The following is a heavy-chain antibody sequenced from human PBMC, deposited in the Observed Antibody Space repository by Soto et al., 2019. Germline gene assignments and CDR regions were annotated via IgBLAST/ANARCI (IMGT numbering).Heavy chain of an antibody. CDR3: ARGYCSGGSCPPVMDYYYYMDV. V-gene: IGHV1-18*01. CDR2: ISAYNGNT. D-gene: IGHD2-15*01. J-gene: IGHJ6*03. CDR1: GYTFTGYG. Sequence: GASVKVSCKASGYTFTGYGISWVRQAPGQGLEWMGWISAYNGNTNYAQKLQGRVTMTTDTSTSTAYMELRSLRSDDTAVYYCARGYCSGGSCPPVMDYYYYMDVWGKGTTVTVSS.